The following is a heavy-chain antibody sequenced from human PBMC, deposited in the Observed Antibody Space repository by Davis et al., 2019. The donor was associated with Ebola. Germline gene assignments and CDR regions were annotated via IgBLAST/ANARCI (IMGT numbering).Heavy chain of an antibody. CDR1: GFTFSGSA. V-gene: IGHV3-73*01. D-gene: IGHD2-21*02. CDR2: IRNKANNYAT. Sequence: GESLKISCAASGFTFSGSAMHWVRQASGKGLEWVGRIRNKANNYATSYVASVKGRFTISRDDSKNTAYLQMNSLKTEDTAVYYCAACGGDCYLEKYWGQGTLVTVSS. J-gene: IGHJ4*02. CDR3: AACGGDCYLEKY.